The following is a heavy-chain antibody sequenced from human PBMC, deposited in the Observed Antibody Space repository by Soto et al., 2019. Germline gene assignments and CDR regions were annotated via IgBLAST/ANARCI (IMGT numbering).Heavy chain of an antibody. CDR2: IYYSGST. CDR1: GGSISSGDYY. D-gene: IGHD3-22*01. J-gene: IGHJ6*02. CDR3: ARDRYDSSGYYPRRSYYHGMDV. V-gene: IGHV4-30-4*01. Sequence: SEILSLTCTVSGGSISSGDYYWSWIRQPPGKGLEWIGYIYYSGSTYYNPSLKSRVTISVDTSKNQFSLKLSSVTAADTAVYYCARDRYDSSGYYPRRSYYHGMDVWGQGTTVTVSS.